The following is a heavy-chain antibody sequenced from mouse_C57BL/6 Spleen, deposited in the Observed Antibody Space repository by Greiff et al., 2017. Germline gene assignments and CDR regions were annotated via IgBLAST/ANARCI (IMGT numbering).Heavy chain of an antibody. J-gene: IGHJ3*01. CDR2: IDPETGGT. CDR3: ARHEDPARAWFAY. V-gene: IGHV1-15*01. CDR1: GYTFTDYE. Sequence: VQLQQSGAELVRPGASVTLSCKASGYTFTDYEMHWVKQTPVHGLEWIGAIDPETGGTAYNQKFKGKAILTADKSSSTAYMELRSLTSEDSAVYYCARHEDPARAWFAYWGQGTLVTVSA.